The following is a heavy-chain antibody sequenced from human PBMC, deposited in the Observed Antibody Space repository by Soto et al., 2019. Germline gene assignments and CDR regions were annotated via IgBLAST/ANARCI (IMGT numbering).Heavy chain of an antibody. CDR1: GFTFSSYS. D-gene: IGHD6-6*01. CDR2: ISSSSSTI. J-gene: IGHJ3*02. CDR3: AYSSSPYDAFDI. V-gene: IGHV3-48*01. Sequence: GGSLRLSCAASGFTFSSYSMNWVRQAPGKGLEWVSYISSSSSTIYYADSVKGRFTISRDNVKNSLYLQMNSLRAEDTAVYYCAYSSSPYDAFDIWGQGTMVTVSS.